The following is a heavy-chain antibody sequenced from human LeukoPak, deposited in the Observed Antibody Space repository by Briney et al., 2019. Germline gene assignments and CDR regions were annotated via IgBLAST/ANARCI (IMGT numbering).Heavy chain of an antibody. CDR1: GFTVSSNY. CDR3: ARDSLYCGGDCSDY. Sequence: GGSLRLSCAASGFTVSSNYMSWVRQAPGKGLEWVSVIYSGGSTYYADSVKGRFTISRDNSKNTLYLQMNSLRAEDTAVYYCARDSLYCGGDCSDYWGQGTLVTVSS. CDR2: IYSGGST. J-gene: IGHJ4*02. D-gene: IGHD2-21*02. V-gene: IGHV3-53*01.